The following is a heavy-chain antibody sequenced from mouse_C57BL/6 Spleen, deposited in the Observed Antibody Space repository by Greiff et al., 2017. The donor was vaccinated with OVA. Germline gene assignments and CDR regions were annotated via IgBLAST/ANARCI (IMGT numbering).Heavy chain of an antibody. Sequence: EVQLQQSGPVLVKPGASVKMSCKASGYTFTDYYMNWVKQSHGKSLEWIGVINPYNGGTSYNQKFKGKATLTVDKSSSTAYMELNSLTSEDSAVYYCARGDGNYFWYFDVWGTGTTVTVSS. CDR3: ARGDGNYFWYFDV. V-gene: IGHV1-19*01. CDR2: INPYNGGT. CDR1: GYTFTDYY. D-gene: IGHD2-1*01. J-gene: IGHJ1*03.